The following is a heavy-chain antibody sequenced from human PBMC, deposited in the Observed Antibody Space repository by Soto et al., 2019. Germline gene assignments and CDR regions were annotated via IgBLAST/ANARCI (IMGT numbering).Heavy chain of an antibody. V-gene: IGHV2-5*01. J-gene: IGHJ3*02. Sequence: QITLKESGPTLVKPTQTLTLTCTFSGFSLSTSGVGVGWIRQPPGKALEWLALIYWNDDKRYSPSLKSRLTTTKDTPKNQVVLTMTNMDPVDTATYYCAHSRGPYYDSSPVGAFDIWGQGTMVTVSS. D-gene: IGHD3-22*01. CDR3: AHSRGPYYDSSPVGAFDI. CDR1: GFSLSTSGVG. CDR2: IYWNDDK.